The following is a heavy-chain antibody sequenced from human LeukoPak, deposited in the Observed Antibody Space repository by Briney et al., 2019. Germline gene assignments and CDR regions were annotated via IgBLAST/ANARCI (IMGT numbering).Heavy chain of an antibody. J-gene: IGHJ4*02. CDR1: GFTFSSYW. CDR2: ISSDGSGT. V-gene: IGHV3-74*01. Sequence: GSLRLSCAASGFTFSSYWMHWVRQAPGKGLVWVSRISSDGSGTNYADSVKVRFTISRDNAKSALYLQMNSLRAEDTAVYYCARGGLSSSFGYWGQGTLVTVSS. CDR3: ARGGLSSSFGY. D-gene: IGHD6-13*01.